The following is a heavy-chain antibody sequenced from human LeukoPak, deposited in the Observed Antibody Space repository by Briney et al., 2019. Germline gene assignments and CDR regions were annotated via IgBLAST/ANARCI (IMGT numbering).Heavy chain of an antibody. Sequence: ASETLSLTCTVSGYSISSYSWSWVRQPPGRGLEWIGYIYYSGSTTYNPSLKSRVTISLDTSKNQFSLKLTSVTAADTAVYYCAGDYGSGSYRFDYWGQGTLVTVSS. D-gene: IGHD3-10*01. V-gene: IGHV4-59*12. CDR1: GYSISSYS. CDR2: IYYSGST. J-gene: IGHJ4*02. CDR3: AGDYGSGSYRFDY.